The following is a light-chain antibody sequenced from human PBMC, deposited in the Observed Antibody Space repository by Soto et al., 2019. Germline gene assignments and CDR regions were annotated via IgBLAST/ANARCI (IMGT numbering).Light chain of an antibody. V-gene: IGLV2-8*01. CDR3: MSYAGGNRFV. J-gene: IGLJ1*01. CDR2: QVT. CDR1: INDVGGYNY. Sequence: QSVLTQPPSASGSPGQSVTISCAGTINDVGGYNYVSWYQQHPGKVPQLMIYQVTKRPSGVPGRFSASKSDTTAALTISGLQAEDEGDYYCMSYAGGNRFVFGTGTKLTVL.